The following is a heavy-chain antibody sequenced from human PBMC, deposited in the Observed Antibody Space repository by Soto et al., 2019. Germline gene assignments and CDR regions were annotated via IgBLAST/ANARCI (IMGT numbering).Heavy chain of an antibody. CDR2: IYYSGST. D-gene: IGHD2-15*01. V-gene: IGHV4-31*03. J-gene: IGHJ4*02. CDR3: AREFGGNFDY. CDR1: GGSISSGGYY. Sequence: SETLSLTCTVSGGSISSGGYYWSWIRQHPGKGLEWIGYIYYSGSTYYNPSLKSRVTISVDTSKNQFSLKLSSVTAADTAVYYCAREFGGNFDYWGQGTLVTVSS.